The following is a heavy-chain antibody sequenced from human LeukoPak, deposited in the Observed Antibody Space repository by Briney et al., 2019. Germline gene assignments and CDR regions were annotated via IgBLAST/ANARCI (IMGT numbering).Heavy chain of an antibody. CDR3: ARDSRSYYDSSGYYGTFDY. J-gene: IGHJ4*02. D-gene: IGHD3-22*01. Sequence: PSETLSLTCTVSGGSISSYYWSWIRQPPGKGLEWIGYIYYSGSTNYNPSLKSRVTISVGTSKNQFSLKLSSVTAADTAVYYCARDSRSYYDSSGYYGTFDYWGQGTLVTVSS. CDR1: GGSISSYY. V-gene: IGHV4-59*01. CDR2: IYYSGST.